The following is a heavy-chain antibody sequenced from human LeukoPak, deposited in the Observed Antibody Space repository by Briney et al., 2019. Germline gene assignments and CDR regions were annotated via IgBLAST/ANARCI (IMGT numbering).Heavy chain of an antibody. J-gene: IGHJ6*02. Sequence: SVKVSCKASGFTFTSSAVQWVRQARGQRLEWIGWIVVGSGNTNYAQKFQERVTITRDMSTSTAYMELSSLRSEDTAVYYCAAEYQLLSSMDVWGQGTTVTVSS. CDR3: AAEYQLLSSMDV. V-gene: IGHV1-58*01. CDR1: GFTFTSSA. D-gene: IGHD2-2*01. CDR2: IVVGSGNT.